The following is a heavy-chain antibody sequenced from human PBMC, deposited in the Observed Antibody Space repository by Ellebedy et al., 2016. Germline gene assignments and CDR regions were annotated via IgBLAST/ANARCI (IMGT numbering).Heavy chain of an antibody. V-gene: IGHV2-5*01. J-gene: IGHJ4*02. CDR3: VHRTTVTSFDF. D-gene: IGHD4-17*01. Sequence: SGPTLVKPTQTLTLTCTFSGFSLSTSEVVVGWVRQPPGKALEWLTFIYGNDVKRYSPSLRSRLTITKDSSKNQVVLTLTNMDPVDTATYFCVHRTTVTSFDFWGQGTLVTVSS. CDR1: GFSLSTSEVV. CDR2: IYGNDVK.